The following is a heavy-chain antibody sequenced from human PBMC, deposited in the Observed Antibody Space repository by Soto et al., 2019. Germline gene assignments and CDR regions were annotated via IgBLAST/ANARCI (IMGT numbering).Heavy chain of an antibody. V-gene: IGHV1-69*02. CDR1: GGTFSSYT. Sequence: QVQLVQSGAEVKKPGSSVKVSCKASGGTFSSYTISWVRQAPGQGLEWMGRIIPILGIANYAQKFQGRVTITADKSTSTAYMELSSLRSEDTAVYYCALEGGSCSSTSCYDNGMDVWGQGTTVTVSS. J-gene: IGHJ6*02. CDR2: IIPILGIA. CDR3: ALEGGSCSSTSCYDNGMDV. D-gene: IGHD2-2*01.